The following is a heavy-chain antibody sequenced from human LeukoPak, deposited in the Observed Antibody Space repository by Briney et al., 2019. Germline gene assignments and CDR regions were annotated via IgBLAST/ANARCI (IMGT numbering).Heavy chain of an antibody. CDR1: GASMRNYY. CDR3: AREAFSSSAYFDY. D-gene: IGHD6-13*01. V-gene: IGHV4-59*01. CDR2: IYNSGST. Sequence: SETLSLTCTVSGASMRNYYRGWIRQPPGKGLEWIGYIYNSGSTNYSPSLKSRVSISIDVSKSQFSLQLSSVTAADTAVYYCAREAFSSSAYFDYWGRGTLVTVSS. J-gene: IGHJ4*02.